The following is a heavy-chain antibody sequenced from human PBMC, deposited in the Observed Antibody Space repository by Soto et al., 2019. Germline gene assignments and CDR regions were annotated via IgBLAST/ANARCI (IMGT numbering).Heavy chain of an antibody. V-gene: IGHV1-69*05. Sequence: QVQLVQSGAEVKKPGSSVKVSCKASGGTFSSYAISWVRQAPGQGLEWMGGIIPIFGTANYAQKFQGRVTITTDESTKTANMELSSLRSEDTAVYYFASRIMITFGGVIVPFDYWGQGTPVTVSS. J-gene: IGHJ4*02. CDR3: ASRIMITFGGVIVPFDY. CDR2: IIPIFGTA. D-gene: IGHD3-16*02. CDR1: GGTFSSYA.